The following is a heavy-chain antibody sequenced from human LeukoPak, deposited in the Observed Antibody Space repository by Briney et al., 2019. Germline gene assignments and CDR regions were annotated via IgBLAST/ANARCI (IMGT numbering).Heavy chain of an antibody. Sequence: SSETLSLTCTVSGGSISSSSYYWGWIRQPPGKGLEWIGSIYYSGSTYYNPSLKSRVTISVDTSKNQFSLKLSSVTAADTAVYYCARDPRSGYYHGPHAFDIWGQGTMVTVSS. CDR3: ARDPRSGYYHGPHAFDI. CDR1: GGSISSSSYY. D-gene: IGHD3-22*01. CDR2: IYYSGST. J-gene: IGHJ3*02. V-gene: IGHV4-39*07.